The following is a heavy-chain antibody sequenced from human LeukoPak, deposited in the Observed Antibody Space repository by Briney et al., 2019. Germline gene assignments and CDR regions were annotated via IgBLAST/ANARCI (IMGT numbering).Heavy chain of an antibody. CDR1: GFTFSSYS. CDR3: AKDRAVATYYFDY. Sequence: GGSLRLSCAASGFTFSSYSMNWVRQAPGKGLECVSSISSSSSYIYYADSVKGRFTISRDNSKNTLYLQMNSLRAEDTAVYYCAKDRAVATYYFDYWGQGTLVTVSS. V-gene: IGHV3-21*01. J-gene: IGHJ4*02. D-gene: IGHD6-19*01. CDR2: ISSSSSYI.